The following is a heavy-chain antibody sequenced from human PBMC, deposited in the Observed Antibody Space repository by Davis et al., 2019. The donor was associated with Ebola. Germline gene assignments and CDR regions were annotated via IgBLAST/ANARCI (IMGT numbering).Heavy chain of an antibody. Sequence: GESLKISCAASGFIFSGSAMHWVRQASGKGLEWVGRIRSKANSYATAYAASVKGRFTISRDDSKNMAYLQMNSLKSEDMAVYYCSSTLGTLDYWGQGTLVTVSS. D-gene: IGHD7-27*01. CDR3: SSTLGTLDY. CDR1: GFIFSGSA. V-gene: IGHV3-73*01. J-gene: IGHJ4*02. CDR2: IRSKANSYAT.